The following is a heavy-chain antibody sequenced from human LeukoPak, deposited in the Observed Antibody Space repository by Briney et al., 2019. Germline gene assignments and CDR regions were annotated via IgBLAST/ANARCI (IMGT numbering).Heavy chain of an antibody. V-gene: IGHV1-18*01. J-gene: IGHJ4*02. Sequence: ASLKVSCKTSGYTFTTYGISWLRQAPGQGLEWMGWISGYNGNTVYAQMFQDRVTMTTDTSTSTAYTEVTNLRSDDTAMYFCARSGHCSGADCYAEGIDYWGQGTLVTVSS. CDR3: ARSGHCSGADCYAEGIDY. CDR1: GYTFTTYG. CDR2: ISGYNGNT. D-gene: IGHD2-2*01.